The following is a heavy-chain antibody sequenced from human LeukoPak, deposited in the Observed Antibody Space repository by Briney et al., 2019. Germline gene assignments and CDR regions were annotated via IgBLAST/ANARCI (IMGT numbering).Heavy chain of an antibody. CDR1: GYTFTSYY. Sequence: ASVKVSCKASGYTFTSYYMHWVRQAPGQGLEWMGIINPSGGSTSYAQKFQGRVTMTRDTSTSTVYMEPSSLRSEDTAVYYCARTGWAGYGGYDTGDYYYYYGMDVWGQGTTVTVSS. V-gene: IGHV1-46*01. J-gene: IGHJ6*02. D-gene: IGHD5-12*01. CDR3: ARTGWAGYGGYDTGDYYYYYGMDV. CDR2: INPSGGST.